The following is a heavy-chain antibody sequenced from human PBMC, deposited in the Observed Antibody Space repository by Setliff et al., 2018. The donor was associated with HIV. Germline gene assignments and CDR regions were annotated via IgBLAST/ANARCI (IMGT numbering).Heavy chain of an antibody. J-gene: IGHJ4*02. Sequence: PSETLSLTCTVSGGSITSHYWSWIRQPPGKGLEWIGYMSYSGSTNYNPSLKSRVTISVDTSKNQFSLKVSSVTAADTAVYYCARAPFYYGSGSYQTFDYWGQGTLVTVSS. V-gene: IGHV4-59*11. CDR1: GGSITSHY. CDR3: ARAPFYYGSGSYQTFDY. CDR2: MSYSGST. D-gene: IGHD3-10*01.